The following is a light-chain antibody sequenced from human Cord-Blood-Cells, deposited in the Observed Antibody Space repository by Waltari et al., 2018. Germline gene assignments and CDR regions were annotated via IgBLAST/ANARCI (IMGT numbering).Light chain of an antibody. V-gene: IGKV1-33*01. J-gene: IGKJ3*01. CDR2: DAS. CDR3: QQYDNLLFT. CDR1: QDISNY. Sequence: DXXMTQSXSSLSASVGDXXTITCQASQDISNYLNWYQQNPGKAPKLLIYDASNLETGVPSRFSGSGSGTDFTFTISSLQPEDIATYYCQQYDNLLFTFGPGTKVDIK.